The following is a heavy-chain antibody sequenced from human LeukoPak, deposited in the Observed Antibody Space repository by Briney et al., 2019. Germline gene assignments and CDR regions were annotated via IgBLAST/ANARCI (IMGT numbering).Heavy chain of an antibody. D-gene: IGHD3-3*01. Sequence: ASVKVSCKASAHTITSYYMHWVRQAPGQGLERTGMSKPNGDRATYAQNFQGRVTITRDASTSTVYMDLRSLGSEDTAVYYCARGVVIIFRRADAFDIWGQGTMVTVAS. J-gene: IGHJ3*02. CDR2: SKPNGDRA. CDR1: AHTITSYY. V-gene: IGHV1-46*01. CDR3: ARGVVIIFRRADAFDI.